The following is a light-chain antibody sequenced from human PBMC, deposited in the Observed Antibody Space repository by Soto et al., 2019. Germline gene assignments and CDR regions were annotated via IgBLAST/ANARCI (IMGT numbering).Light chain of an antibody. CDR2: AAS. CDR1: QDIGGR. Sequence: IKMTQSPSYVSASIGDRLTLMGRASQDIGGRLAWFQQKPGKAPQYLIQAASILQSGVPSRFSGSGAGTEFIRTINNLQPEDFASYFCLQVYSFPRTFGLGTKVDI. CDR3: LQVYSFPRT. J-gene: IGKJ1*01. V-gene: IGKV1-12*01.